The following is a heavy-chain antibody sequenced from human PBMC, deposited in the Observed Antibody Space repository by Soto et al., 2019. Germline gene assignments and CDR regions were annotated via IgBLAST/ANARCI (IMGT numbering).Heavy chain of an antibody. D-gene: IGHD2-2*01. J-gene: IGHJ4*02. V-gene: IGHV3-23*01. CDR1: GFTFSSYA. CDR3: ANFYSPAEYQVPNWAYFDY. Sequence: GSLRLSCAASGFTFSSYAMSWVRQAPGKGLEWVSAISGSGGSTYYADSVKGRFTISRDNSKNTLYLQMNSLRAEDTAVYYCANFYSPAEYQVPNWAYFDYWGQGTLVTVSS. CDR2: ISGSGGST.